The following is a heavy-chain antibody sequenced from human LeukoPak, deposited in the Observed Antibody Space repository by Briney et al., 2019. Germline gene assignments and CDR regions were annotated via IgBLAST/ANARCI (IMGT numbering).Heavy chain of an antibody. CDR2: IRYDGSNK. Sequence: PGGSLRLSCAASGFTFSSYGMHWVRQAPGKGLEWVAFIRYDGSNKYYADSVKGRFTISRDNAKNSLYLQMNSLRAEDTAVYYCARTMARAFDIWGQGTMVTVSS. CDR1: GFTFSSYG. CDR3: ARTMARAFDI. D-gene: IGHD5-24*01. V-gene: IGHV3-30*02. J-gene: IGHJ3*02.